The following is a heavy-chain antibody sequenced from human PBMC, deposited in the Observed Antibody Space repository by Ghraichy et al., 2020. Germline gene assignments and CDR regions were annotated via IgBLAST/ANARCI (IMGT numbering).Heavy chain of an antibody. CDR2: ISWNSGSI. D-gene: IGHD6-13*01. V-gene: IGHV3-9*01. Sequence: SLNISCAASGFTFDDYAMHWVRQAPGKGLEWVSGISWNSGSIGYADSVMGRFTISRDNAKNSLYLQMNSLRAEDTALYYCAKDITVAAAVGESPFDYWGQGTLVTVSS. CDR1: GFTFDDYA. CDR3: AKDITVAAAVGESPFDY. J-gene: IGHJ4*02.